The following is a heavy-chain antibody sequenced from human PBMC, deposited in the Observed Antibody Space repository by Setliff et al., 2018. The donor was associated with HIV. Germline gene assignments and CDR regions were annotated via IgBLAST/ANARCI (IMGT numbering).Heavy chain of an antibody. CDR1: GGSTTSGGYH. J-gene: IGHJ4*02. Sequence: LSLTCSVSGGSTTSGGYHWSWIRQHPGKGLEYIGYIYYSGSTYYNPSLKSRVTMSIDTSTQQFFLNVTSVTAADTAVYYCAGFSYNFWVYRFDHWGQGALVTVSS. D-gene: IGHD3-3*01. V-gene: IGHV4-31*02. CDR3: AGFSYNFWVYRFDH. CDR2: IYYSGST.